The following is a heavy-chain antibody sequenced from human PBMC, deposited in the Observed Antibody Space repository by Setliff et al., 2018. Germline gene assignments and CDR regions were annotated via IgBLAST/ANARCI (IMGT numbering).Heavy chain of an antibody. J-gene: IGHJ5*02. CDR1: GGSISSSNYY. Sequence: PSDTLSLTCTVSGGSISSSNYYWGWIRQPPGKGLEWIGSIYYSGSTYYNPSLKSRVTISVDTSKNQFSLKLSSVTAADTAVYYCARLPSKRIHYNFWSGSYNWFDPWGQGTLVTVSS. D-gene: IGHD3-3*01. CDR3: ARLPSKRIHYNFWSGSYNWFDP. CDR2: IYYSGST. V-gene: IGHV4-39*07.